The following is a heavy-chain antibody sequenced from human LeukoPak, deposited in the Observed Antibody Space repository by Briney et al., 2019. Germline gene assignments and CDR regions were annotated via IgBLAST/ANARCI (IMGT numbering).Heavy chain of an antibody. J-gene: IGHJ4*02. CDR2: ISSSSSTI. CDR1: GFTFSSYS. CDR3: ARGKSKQQLVH. Sequence: GGSLRLSCAASGFTFSSYSMNWVRQAPGKGLEWVSYISSSSSTIYYADSVKGRFTTSRDNAKNSLYLQMNSLRAEDTAVYYCARGKSKQQLVHWGQGTLVTVSS. V-gene: IGHV3-48*01. D-gene: IGHD6-13*01.